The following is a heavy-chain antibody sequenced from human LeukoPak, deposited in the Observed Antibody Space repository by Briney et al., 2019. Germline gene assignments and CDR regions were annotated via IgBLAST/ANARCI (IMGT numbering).Heavy chain of an antibody. CDR1: GYTFTSYD. CDR3: ARVGGYSGYDLHYYYGMDV. Sequence: ASVKVSCKASGYTFTSYDINWVRQATGQGLEWMGCMNPNSGNTGYAQKFQGRVTMTRNTSISTAYTELSSLRSEDTAVYYCARVGGYSGYDLHYYYGMDVWGQGTTVTVSS. V-gene: IGHV1-8*01. D-gene: IGHD5-12*01. J-gene: IGHJ6*02. CDR2: MNPNSGNT.